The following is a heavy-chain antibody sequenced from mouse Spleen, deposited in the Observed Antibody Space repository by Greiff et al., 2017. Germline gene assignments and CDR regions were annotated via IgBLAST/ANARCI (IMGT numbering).Heavy chain of an antibody. CDR2: IDPSDSYT. V-gene: IGHV1-69*02. Sequence: QVQLQQPGAELVKPGASVKLSCKASGYTFTSYWMHWVKQRPGQGLEWIGEIDPSDSYTNYNQKFKGKATLTVDKSSSTAYMQLSSLTSEDSAVYYCARGRGLKNFAYWGQGTLVTVSA. CDR1: GYTFTSYW. J-gene: IGHJ3*01. D-gene: IGHD1-3*01. CDR3: ARGRGLKNFAY.